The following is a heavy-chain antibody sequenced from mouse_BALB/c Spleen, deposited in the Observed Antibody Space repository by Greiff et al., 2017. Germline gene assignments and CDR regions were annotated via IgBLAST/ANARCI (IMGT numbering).Heavy chain of an antibody. CDR3: ARDWYFDV. J-gene: IGHJ1*01. Sequence: EVQLVESGGGLVQPGGSRTLSCAASGFTFSSFGMHWVRQAPEKGLEWVAYISSGSSTIYYADTVKGRFTISRDNPKNTLFLQMTSLRSEDTAMYYCARDWYFDVWGAGTTVTVSS. V-gene: IGHV5-17*02. CDR1: GFTFSSFG. CDR2: ISSGSSTI.